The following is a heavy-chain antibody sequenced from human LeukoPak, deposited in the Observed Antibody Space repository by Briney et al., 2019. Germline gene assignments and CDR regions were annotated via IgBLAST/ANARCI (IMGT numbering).Heavy chain of an antibody. CDR3: AKYDILTGIAD. J-gene: IGHJ4*02. Sequence: GGSLRLSCAASGFTFSSYAMSWVRQAPGKGLEWVSAISGSGGSTYYADSVKGWFTISRDNSKNTLYLQMNSLRAEDTAVYYCAKYDILTGIADWGQGTLVTVSS. D-gene: IGHD3-9*01. V-gene: IGHV3-23*01. CDR1: GFTFSSYA. CDR2: ISGSGGST.